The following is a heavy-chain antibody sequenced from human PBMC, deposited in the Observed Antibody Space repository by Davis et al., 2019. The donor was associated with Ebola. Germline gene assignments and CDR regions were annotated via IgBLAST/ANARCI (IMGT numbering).Heavy chain of an antibody. CDR2: INSRGTIT. CDR1: GLTLSGYY. Sequence: GGSLRLSCAASGLTLSGYYMNWIRQAPGQGLEWISYINSRGTITRYADSVKGRFTVSRDNSKNTLYLQMNSLRVEDTGVYYCTRFSRGDLENYWGQETLVTVSS. J-gene: IGHJ4*02. D-gene: IGHD1-1*01. V-gene: IGHV3-11*04. CDR3: TRFSRGDLENY.